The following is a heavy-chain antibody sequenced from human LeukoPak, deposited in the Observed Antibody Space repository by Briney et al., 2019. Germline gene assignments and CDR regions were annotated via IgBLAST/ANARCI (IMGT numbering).Heavy chain of an antibody. V-gene: IGHV3-11*01. CDR3: ARSPHSSGWYVLGFDY. CDR2: ISSSGSTI. J-gene: IGHJ4*02. Sequence: GGSLRLSCAASGFTFSDYYMSWIRQAPGQGREWVSYISSSGSTIYYADSVKGRFTISRDNAKNSLYLQMNSLRAEDTAVYYCARSPHSSGWYVLGFDYWGQGTLVTVSS. D-gene: IGHD6-19*01. CDR1: GFTFSDYY.